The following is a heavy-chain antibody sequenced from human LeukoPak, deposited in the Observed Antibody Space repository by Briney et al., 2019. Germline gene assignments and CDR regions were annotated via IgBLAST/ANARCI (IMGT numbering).Heavy chain of an antibody. V-gene: IGHV1-69*05. J-gene: IGHJ2*01. CDR1: GGIFSTYA. CDR3: ATSGSYRNWYFDL. Sequence: ASVKVSCKASGGIFSTYAISWVRQAPGQGLEWMGGIISIFGTANYAQKFQGRVTITTDESTGTAYMELSSLRSEDTAVYYCATSGSYRNWYFDLWGRGTLVTVSS. CDR2: IISIFGTA. D-gene: IGHD1-26*01.